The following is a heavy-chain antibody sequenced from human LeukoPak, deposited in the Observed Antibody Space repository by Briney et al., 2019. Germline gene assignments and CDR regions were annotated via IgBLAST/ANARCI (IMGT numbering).Heavy chain of an antibody. CDR2: ISWNSGSI. Sequence: GGSLRLSCAASGFTFDDYAMHWVRQAPGKGLEWVSGISWNSGSIGYADSVKGRFTISRDNAKNSLYLQMNSLRAEDTALYYCAKDSYEDLRAPRDWGQGILVTVSS. V-gene: IGHV3-9*01. J-gene: IGHJ4*02. D-gene: IGHD3-10*01. CDR3: AKDSYEDLRAPRD. CDR1: GFTFDDYA.